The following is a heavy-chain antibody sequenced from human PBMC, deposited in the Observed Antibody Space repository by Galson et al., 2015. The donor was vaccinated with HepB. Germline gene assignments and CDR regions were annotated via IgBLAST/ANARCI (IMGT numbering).Heavy chain of an antibody. CDR1: GFTVSSNY. V-gene: IGHV3-53*01. Sequence: SLRLSCAASGFTVSSNYMSWVRQAPGKGLEWVSVIYSGGSTYYADSVKGRFTISRDNSKNTLYPQMNSLRAEDTAVYYCARPARYYYDSSGGYGMDVWGQGTTVTVSS. CDR3: ARPARYYYDSSGGYGMDV. CDR2: IYSGGST. D-gene: IGHD3-22*01. J-gene: IGHJ6*02.